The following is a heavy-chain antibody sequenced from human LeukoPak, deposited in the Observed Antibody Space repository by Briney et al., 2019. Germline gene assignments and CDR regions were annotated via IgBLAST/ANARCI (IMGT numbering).Heavy chain of an antibody. V-gene: IGHV4-30-4*08. D-gene: IGHD1-14*01. CDR1: GGSISSGDYY. CDR2: IYYSGST. J-gene: IGHJ3*02. CDR3: ARVNRYYAFDI. Sequence: PSQTLSLTCTVSGGSISSGDYYWSWIRQPPGKGLEWIGCIYYSGSTYYNPSLKSRVTISVDTSKNQFSLKLSSVTAADTAVYYCARVNRYYAFDIWGQGTMVTVSS.